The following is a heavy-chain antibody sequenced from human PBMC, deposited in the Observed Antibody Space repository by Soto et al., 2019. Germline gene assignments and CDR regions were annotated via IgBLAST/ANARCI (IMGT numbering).Heavy chain of an antibody. CDR2: IKQDGSEK. V-gene: IGHV3-7*01. D-gene: IGHD5-18*01. Sequence: GGSLRLSCAASGFTFSSYWMSWVRQAPGKGLEWVANIKQDGSEKYYVDSVKGRFTISRDNAKNSLYLQMNSLRAEDTAVYYCARCPGDSYGYGRYMDVWGKGTTVTVSS. CDR3: ARCPGDSYGYGRYMDV. J-gene: IGHJ6*03. CDR1: GFTFSSYW.